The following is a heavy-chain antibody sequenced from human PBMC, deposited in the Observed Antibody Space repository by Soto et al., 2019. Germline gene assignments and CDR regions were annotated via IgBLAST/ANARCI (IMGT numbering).Heavy chain of an antibody. J-gene: IGHJ4*02. CDR2: TYYSGST. CDR3: ARQNYYDSS. CDR1: GGSIRRLGDY. Sequence: TLSPTCTLSGGSIRRLGDYWSWIRQHPGKGLEWIGYTYYSGSTYYNPSLKSRVTISVDTSKNQFSLKLSSVTAADTAVYYCARQNYYDSSWGQGTLVTVS. D-gene: IGHD3-22*01. V-gene: IGHV4-31*03.